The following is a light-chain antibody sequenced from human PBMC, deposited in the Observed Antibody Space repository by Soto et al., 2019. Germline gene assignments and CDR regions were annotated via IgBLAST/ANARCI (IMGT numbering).Light chain of an antibody. V-gene: IGKV3-15*01. CDR2: AAS. Sequence: EIVMTQSPDTLSVSPGERATLSCRASQSVRTNLAWYQHKPGQAPRLLIYAASTRATDIPGRFSCSGSRTEFTLTISSLQSDDFSVYYCQQYRNVLPWTFGQGNVVVIK. CDR1: QSVRTN. CDR3: QQYRNVLPWT. J-gene: IGKJ1*01.